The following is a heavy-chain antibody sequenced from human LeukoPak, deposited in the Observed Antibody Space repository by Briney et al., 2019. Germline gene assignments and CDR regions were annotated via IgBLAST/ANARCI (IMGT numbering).Heavy chain of an antibody. J-gene: IGHJ4*02. Sequence: SETLSLTCTVSGGSINNYYWSWVRQPPGKGLEWIGYVFYTGYTNYNPSLKSRVTISVDTSKNQFSLKLSSVTAADTAVYYCARDYARFGVYYFDYWGQGTLVTVSS. CDR1: GGSINNYY. CDR2: VFYTGYT. CDR3: ARDYARFGVYYFDY. D-gene: IGHD3-10*01. V-gene: IGHV4-59*12.